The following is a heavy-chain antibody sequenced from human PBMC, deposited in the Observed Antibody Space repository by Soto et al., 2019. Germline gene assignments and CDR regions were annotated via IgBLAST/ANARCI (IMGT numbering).Heavy chain of an antibody. V-gene: IGHV4-38-2*01. CDR1: GYSISRGYD. CDR2: IYHSGST. J-gene: IGHJ3*02. Sequence: GTLSLTCAVFGYSISRGYDWGCIRQPPGKGLEWIGSIYHSGSTYYNPSLKSRVTISVDTSKNQFSLKLSSVTAADTAVYYCAKKNGYSSGWYFRGAFDIWGQGTMVTVSS. D-gene: IGHD6-19*01. CDR3: AKKNGYSSGWYFRGAFDI.